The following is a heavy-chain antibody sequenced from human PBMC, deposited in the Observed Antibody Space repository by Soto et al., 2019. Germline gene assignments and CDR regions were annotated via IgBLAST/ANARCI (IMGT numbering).Heavy chain of an antibody. Sequence: PGGPLRLPCGASEFNFGDYAVHWVRQATGKGLEWGSGISWSSGSIGYADSVKGRFTISRDNAKNSLYLQMNSLRAEDTALYFCAKGYYNILSGYLDYWGQGTLVTVS. V-gene: IGHV3-9*01. CDR3: AKGYYNILSGYLDY. CDR1: EFNFGDYA. J-gene: IGHJ4*02. D-gene: IGHD3-9*01. CDR2: ISWSSGSI.